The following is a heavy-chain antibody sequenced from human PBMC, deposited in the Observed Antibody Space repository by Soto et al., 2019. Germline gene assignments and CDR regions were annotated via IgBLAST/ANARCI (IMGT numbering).Heavy chain of an antibody. CDR3: ARGGITMAWNYYYYGMDV. D-gene: IGHD3-10*01. CDR2: IIPTGST. J-gene: IGHJ6*02. V-gene: IGHV4-34*01. Sequence: PSETLSLTCAVSGASVSGQYWIWIRQPPGKGLEWVGEIIPTGSTTYNPSLKSRLSFSLDTSKNHFSLNLSSVSVADTAVYYCARGGITMAWNYYYYGMDVWGQGTTVTVSS. CDR1: GASVSGQY.